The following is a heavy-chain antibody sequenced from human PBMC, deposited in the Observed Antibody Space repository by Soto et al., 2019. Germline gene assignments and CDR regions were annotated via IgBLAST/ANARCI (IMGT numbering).Heavy chain of an antibody. CDR1: GFTFSDYA. CDR2: IDWNGVKM. J-gene: IGHJ4*02. Sequence: EVQLVESGGTLGQPGRSLRLSCAASGFTFSDYAMHWVRQAPGKGLEWVSGIDWNGVKMGYADSVKGRFTISRDNAKNSPYLTMNILRPEDTAFYYCAISKGSITHIFDYGGQGTLVTVSS. D-gene: IGHD3-10*01. V-gene: IGHV3-9*01. CDR3: AISKGSITHIFDY.